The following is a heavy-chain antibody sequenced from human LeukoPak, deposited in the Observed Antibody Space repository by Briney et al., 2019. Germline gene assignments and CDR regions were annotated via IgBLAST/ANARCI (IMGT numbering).Heavy chain of an antibody. D-gene: IGHD6-19*01. Sequence: PGGSLRLSCAAPGFTFSSYAMSWVRQAPVKGLEWVSAISGSGGSTYYADSVKGRFTISRDNSKNTLYLQMNSLRAEDTAVYYCAKDLHLDRPGGIAVAGTHYWGQGTLVTVSS. V-gene: IGHV3-23*01. CDR3: AKDLHLDRPGGIAVAGTHY. CDR1: GFTFSSYA. CDR2: ISGSGGST. J-gene: IGHJ4*02.